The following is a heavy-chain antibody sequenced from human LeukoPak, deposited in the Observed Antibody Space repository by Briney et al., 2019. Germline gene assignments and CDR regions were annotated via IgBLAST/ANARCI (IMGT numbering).Heavy chain of an antibody. J-gene: IGHJ4*02. D-gene: IGHD3-22*01. CDR1: GFTVSSNY. CDR3: VREYDSSGYYYFDY. V-gene: IGHV3-66*01. CDR2: IDSGGST. Sequence: GGSLRLSCAASGFTVSSNYMSWVRQAPGKGLEWVSVIDSGGSTYYPDSVKGRFTISRDNSKNTLYVQMNSLRAEDTAVYYCVREYDSSGYYYFDYWGQGTLVTVCS.